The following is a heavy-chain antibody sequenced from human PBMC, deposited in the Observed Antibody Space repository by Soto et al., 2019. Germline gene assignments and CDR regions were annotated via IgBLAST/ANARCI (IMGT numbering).Heavy chain of an antibody. CDR2: ISGSGGST. D-gene: IGHD1-7*01. CDR1: GFTFSSYA. V-gene: IGHV3-23*01. J-gene: IGHJ4*02. CDR3: AKTGGGTRASQLNN. Sequence: EVQLLESGGGLVQPGGSLRLSCAASGFTFSSYAMSWVRQAPGKGLEWVSAISGSGGSTYYADSVKGRFTISRDNSKNPLYLQMNSLRAEDTAVYYCAKTGGGTRASQLNNWGQGTLVTVSS.